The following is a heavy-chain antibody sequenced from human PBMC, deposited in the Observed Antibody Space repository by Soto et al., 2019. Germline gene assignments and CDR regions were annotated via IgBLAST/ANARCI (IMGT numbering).Heavy chain of an antibody. CDR1: GGSISSGGYY. V-gene: IGHV4-31*03. CDR3: ARGLPLTVIPTFDY. D-gene: IGHD4-17*01. J-gene: IGHJ4*02. CDR2: IYYSGST. Sequence: SETLSLTCTVSGGSISSGGYYWIWIRQHPGKGLEWIGYIYYSGSTYYNPSLKSRVTISVDTSKNQFSLKLSSVTAADTAVYYCARGLPLTVIPTFDYWGQGTLVTVSS.